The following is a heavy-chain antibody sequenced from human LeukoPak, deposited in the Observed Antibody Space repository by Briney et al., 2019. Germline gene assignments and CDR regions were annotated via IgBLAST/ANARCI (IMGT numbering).Heavy chain of an antibody. CDR2: IRSKIDGGTT. V-gene: IGHV3-15*01. Sequence: GGSLRPSCAASGFTFSNAWMSWVRQSPGRGLEWVGRIRSKIDGGTTDYAAPVKGRFTISRDDSKNTLYLQMNSLKTEDTAVYYCTTAAVHWGQGTLVTVSS. J-gene: IGHJ4*02. CDR1: GFTFSNAW. CDR3: TTAAVH.